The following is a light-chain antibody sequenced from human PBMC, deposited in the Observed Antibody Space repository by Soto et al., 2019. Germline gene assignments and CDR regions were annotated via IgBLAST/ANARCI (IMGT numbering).Light chain of an antibody. V-gene: IGKV1-6*01. CDR2: GAS. CDR3: LQDYNYPYT. CDR1: QGIRND. Sequence: AIQMTQSPSSLSASVGDRVTITCRASQGIRNDLGWYQQKPGKAPKLLIYGASSLQSGVPSRFSGSGSGTDFTLSISSLQPEDFATYYCLQDYNYPYTFGQGTKLEIK. J-gene: IGKJ2*01.